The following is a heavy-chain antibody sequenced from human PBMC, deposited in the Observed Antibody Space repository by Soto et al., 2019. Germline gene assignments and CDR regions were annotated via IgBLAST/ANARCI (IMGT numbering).Heavy chain of an antibody. J-gene: IGHJ6*02. CDR3: ARSIRWSAREFPYYYGMDV. CDR2: IYPGDSDT. Sequence: PGESLKISCKGSGYSFTSYWIGWVRQMPGKGLEWMGIIYPGDSDTRYSPSFQGQVTISADKSISTAYLQWSSLKASDTAMYYCARSIRWSAREFPYYYGMDVWGQGTTVTVSS. V-gene: IGHV5-51*01. D-gene: IGHD2-15*01. CDR1: GYSFTSYW.